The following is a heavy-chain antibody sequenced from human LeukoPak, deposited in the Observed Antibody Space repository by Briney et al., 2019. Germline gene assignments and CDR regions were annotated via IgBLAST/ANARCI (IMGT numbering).Heavy chain of an antibody. J-gene: IGHJ4*02. V-gene: IGHV1-45*02. CDR1: GGTFSSYA. Sequence: ASVKVSCKASGGTFSSYAISWVRQAPGQALEWMGWITPFNGNTNYAQKFQDRVTITRDRSMSTAYMELSSLRSEDTAMYYCAVWTPDSDYWGQGTLVTVSS. CDR3: AVWTPDSDY. CDR2: ITPFNGNT. D-gene: IGHD3-16*01.